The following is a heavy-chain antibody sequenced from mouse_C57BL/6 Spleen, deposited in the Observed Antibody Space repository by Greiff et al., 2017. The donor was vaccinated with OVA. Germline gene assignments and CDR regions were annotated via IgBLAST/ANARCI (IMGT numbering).Heavy chain of an antibody. CDR2: ISDGGSYT. Sequence: GQVVESGGGLVKPGGSLKLSCAASGFTFSSYAMSWVRQTPEKRLEWVATISDGGSYTYYPDNVKGRFTISRDNAKNNLYLQMSHLKSEDTAMYYCARDLDYWGQGTSVTVSS. V-gene: IGHV5-4*01. CDR1: GFTFSSYA. J-gene: IGHJ4*01. CDR3: ARDLDY.